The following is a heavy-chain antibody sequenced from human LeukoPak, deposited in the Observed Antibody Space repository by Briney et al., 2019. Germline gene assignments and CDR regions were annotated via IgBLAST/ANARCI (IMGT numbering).Heavy chain of an antibody. J-gene: IGHJ4*02. V-gene: IGHV4-61*02. CDR2: IYTSGST. D-gene: IGHD2-15*01. Sequence: SETLSLTCTVSGGSISSGSYYWSWIRQPAGKGLEWIGRIYTSGSTNYNPSLKSRVTISVDTSKNQFSLKLSSVTAADTAVYYCARVVDVGDYVDYWGQGTLVTVSS. CDR1: GGSISSGSYY. CDR3: ARVVDVGDYVDY.